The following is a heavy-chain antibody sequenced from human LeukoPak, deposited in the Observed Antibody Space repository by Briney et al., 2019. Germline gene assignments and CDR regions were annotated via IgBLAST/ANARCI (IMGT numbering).Heavy chain of an antibody. CDR1: GGPISSYY. V-gene: IGHV4-59*01. Sequence: PSETLSLTCTVSGGPISSYYWSWIRQPPGKRLEWIGYVYYSGTTNCNPSLKSRVSLSVDTSKNQFSLKLTSVTAADTAMYYCARGYSNAFDFDFWGQGSLVTVSS. CDR3: ARGYSNAFDFDF. CDR2: VYYSGTT. J-gene: IGHJ4*02. D-gene: IGHD6-13*01.